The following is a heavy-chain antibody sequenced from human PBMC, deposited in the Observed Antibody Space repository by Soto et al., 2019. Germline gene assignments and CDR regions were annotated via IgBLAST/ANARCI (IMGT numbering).Heavy chain of an antibody. CDR3: AIGTTGRSTSGYSFVVSYSLDV. CDR2: IYYSGTT. CDR1: GGSIRSGGYY. Sequence: PSETLSLTCTVSGGSIRSGGYYWSWIRQHPGKGLEWIGYIYYSGTTYYSPSLKSRVTLSIDTSENQLSLKLTSVTAADTAIYYCAIGTTGRSTSGYSFVVSYSLDVWGQGTTVTVSS. J-gene: IGHJ6*02. D-gene: IGHD3-22*01. V-gene: IGHV4-31*03.